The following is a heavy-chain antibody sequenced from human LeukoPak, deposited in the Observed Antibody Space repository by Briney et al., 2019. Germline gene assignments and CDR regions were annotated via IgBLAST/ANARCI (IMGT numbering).Heavy chain of an antibody. D-gene: IGHD6-13*01. CDR2: INSDGRST. CDR3: TRVFVGDEYSSSGY. Sequence: GGSLRLYCAASGFTFSRYYMHWVRQAPGKGLVWVSRINSDGRSTTYADSVRGRFTVSRDNAKNTLYLQMNSLKVEDTAMYYCTRVFVGDEYSSSGYWGPGTLVTVSS. J-gene: IGHJ4*02. CDR1: GFTFSRYY. V-gene: IGHV3-74*01.